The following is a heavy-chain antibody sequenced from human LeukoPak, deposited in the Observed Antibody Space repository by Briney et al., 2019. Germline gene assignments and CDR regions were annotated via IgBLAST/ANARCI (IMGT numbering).Heavy chain of an antibody. CDR2: INHSGST. CDR3: ARGVNYGLPYY. J-gene: IGHJ4*02. D-gene: IGHD3/OR15-3a*01. V-gene: IGHV4-39*07. CDR1: GGSVSSSSYY. Sequence: PSETLSLTCTVSGGSVSSSSYYWSWIRQPPGKGLEWIGEINHSGSTNYNPSLKSRVTISVDTSKNQFSLKLSSVTAADTAVYYCARGVNYGLPYYWGQGTLVTVSS.